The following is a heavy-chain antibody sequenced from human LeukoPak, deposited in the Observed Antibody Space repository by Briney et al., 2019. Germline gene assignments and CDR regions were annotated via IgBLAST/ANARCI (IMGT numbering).Heavy chain of an antibody. CDR1: GFTFSSYA. J-gene: IGHJ4*02. V-gene: IGHV3-30-3*01. D-gene: IGHD1-26*01. CDR2: ISYDGSNK. CDR3: ARSELGIVGATWLGY. Sequence: PGGSLRLSCAASGFTFSSYAMHWVRQAPGKGLEWVAVISYDGSNKYYADSVKGRFTISRDNSKNTLYLQMNSLRAEDTAVYYCARSELGIVGATWLGYWGQGTLVTVSS.